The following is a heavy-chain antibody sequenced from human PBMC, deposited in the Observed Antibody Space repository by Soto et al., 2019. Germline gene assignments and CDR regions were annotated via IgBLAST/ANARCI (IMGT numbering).Heavy chain of an antibody. J-gene: IGHJ4*02. CDR1: GGSISSYY. CDR2: IYYSGST. CDR3: ARRRPHRTSHEY. V-gene: IGHV4-59*12. Sequence: SETLSLTCTVSGGSISSYYWSWIRQPPGKGLEWIGYIYYSGSTNYNPSLKSRVTILVDTSKNQFSLKLTSVTAADTAMYSCARRRPHRTSHEYCGRGPLVTVSS. D-gene: IGHD2-2*01.